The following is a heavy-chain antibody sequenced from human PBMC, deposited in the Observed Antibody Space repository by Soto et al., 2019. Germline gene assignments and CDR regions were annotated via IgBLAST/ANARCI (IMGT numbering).Heavy chain of an antibody. D-gene: IGHD2-8*01. V-gene: IGHV1-2*04. CDR2: INPKSGGT. CDR3: ARGHSTDCSNGACSFFYNHEMDV. Sequence: ASVKVSCKASGYSFTDYHIHWVRQAPGQGLEWLGRINPKSGGTSTAQKFQGWVTMTRDRSISTVYMELTRLRSDGTAVYFCARGHSTDCSNGACSFFYNHEMDVWGQGTTVTVSS. J-gene: IGHJ6*02. CDR1: GYSFTDYH.